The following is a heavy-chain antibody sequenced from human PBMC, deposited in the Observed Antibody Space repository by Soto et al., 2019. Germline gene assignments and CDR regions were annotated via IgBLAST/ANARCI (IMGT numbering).Heavy chain of an antibody. D-gene: IGHD2-2*01. CDR1: GYNFSASW. Sequence: GESLKISCKGSGYNFSASWIGWVRQMPGKGLEWMGIIYPGDSDSKYCPPFQGQVTISVDKSISTAYLQWSSLKASDTAIYYCTSACSRTSCYVDYGMDVWGQGTTVTVSS. J-gene: IGHJ6*02. CDR3: TSACSRTSCYVDYGMDV. CDR2: IYPGDSDS. V-gene: IGHV5-51*01.